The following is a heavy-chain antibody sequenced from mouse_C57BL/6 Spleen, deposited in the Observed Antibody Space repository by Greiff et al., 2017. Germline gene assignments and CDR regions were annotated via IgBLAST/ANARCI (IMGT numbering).Heavy chain of an antibody. CDR3: ARRYDGDYDY. CDR2: IWTGGGT. V-gene: IGHV2-9-1*01. J-gene: IGHJ2*01. Sequence: QVQLQQSGPGLVAPSQTLSITCTASGFSLTSYAISWVRQPPGKGLEWLGVIWTGGGTNYNSALKARLSISKDNSKSQAFLRMNSLQTDDTARYYCARRYDGDYDYWGQGTTLTVSS. D-gene: IGHD2-3*01. CDR1: GFSLTSYA.